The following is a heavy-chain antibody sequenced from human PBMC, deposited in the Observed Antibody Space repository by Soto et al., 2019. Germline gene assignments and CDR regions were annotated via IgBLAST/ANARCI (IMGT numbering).Heavy chain of an antibody. Sequence: EVQLVESGGGLVKPGGSLRLSCAGSGFTFSNAWMSWVRRAPGKGLEWVGRIKSDAYGGAIDYAAPVKGRFTISRDDSTNTLLLQMNNLRAEDTAVYSCTTTNARLEPPTNDSWGQGTPVIVSS. J-gene: IGHJ4*02. CDR3: TTTNARLEPPTNDS. CDR1: GFTFSNAW. V-gene: IGHV3-15*01. D-gene: IGHD2-8*01. CDR2: IKSDAYGGAI.